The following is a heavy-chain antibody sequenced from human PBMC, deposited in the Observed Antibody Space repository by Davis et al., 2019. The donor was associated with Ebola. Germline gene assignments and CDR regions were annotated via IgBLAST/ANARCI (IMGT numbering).Heavy chain of an antibody. CDR1: GFTFSAYS. Sequence: GESLKISCVASGFTFSAYSMTWVRQAPGKGLEWVSYISASGDTKYYADSVKGRFTFSRDNAKNSLYLQMNSLRDEDTAVYYCARDLLGRLDVWGKGTTVTVSS. CDR3: ARDLLGRLDV. V-gene: IGHV3-48*02. J-gene: IGHJ6*04. CDR2: ISASGDTK.